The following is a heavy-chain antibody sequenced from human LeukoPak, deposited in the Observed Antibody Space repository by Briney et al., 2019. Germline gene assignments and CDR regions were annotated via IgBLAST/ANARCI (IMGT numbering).Heavy chain of an antibody. V-gene: IGHV1-8*01. Sequence: ASVKVSCKASGYTFTNYDINWVRQATVQGLEWMGWMNPSSDNTGYAQKFQGRVSMTRDTSISTAYMELSSLRSEDTAVYYCARGPKPTTGYYYYWGQGPLVTVSS. CDR2: MNPSSDNT. CDR1: GYTFTNYD. J-gene: IGHJ4*02. CDR3: ARGPKPTTGYYYY. D-gene: IGHD3-9*01.